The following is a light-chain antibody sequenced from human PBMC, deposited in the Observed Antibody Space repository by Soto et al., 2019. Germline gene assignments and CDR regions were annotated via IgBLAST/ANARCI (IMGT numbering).Light chain of an antibody. Sequence: DIQMTQSPPSLSASVGDRVTITCQASQDIGNSLNWYQHKPGKAPKLVIYDAYNLETGVPSTFSGSGYGTDFTFIISSLRPEDIATYYCQQYETFSGTFGPGTKVEI. CDR2: DAY. J-gene: IGKJ1*01. V-gene: IGKV1-33*01. CDR1: QDIGNS. CDR3: QQYETFSGT.